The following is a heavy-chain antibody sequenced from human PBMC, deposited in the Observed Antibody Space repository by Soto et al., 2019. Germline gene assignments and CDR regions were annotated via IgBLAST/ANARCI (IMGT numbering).Heavy chain of an antibody. CDR1: GFTFSSYS. D-gene: IGHD2-21*01. Sequence: PGGSLRISCVASGFTFSSYSMNWVRQAPGKGLEWVSFISSSSSTIYYADSVKGRFTISRDNAKNSLYLQMNSLRDEDTAVYYCAREEQSGDFIFYGMDIWGQGTTVTVSS. CDR2: ISSSSSTI. CDR3: AREEQSGDFIFYGMDI. J-gene: IGHJ6*02. V-gene: IGHV3-48*02.